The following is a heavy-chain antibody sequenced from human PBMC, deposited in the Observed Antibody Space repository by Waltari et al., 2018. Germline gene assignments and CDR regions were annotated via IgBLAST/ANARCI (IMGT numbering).Heavy chain of an antibody. CDR3: ARDRDRGGYYYYGMDV. V-gene: IGHV3-48*01. J-gene: IGHJ6*02. Sequence: EVQLVESGGGLVQPGGSLRLSCAASGFTFSSYSMNWVRKAPGKGLEWVSYISSSSSTIYYADSVKGRFTISRDNAKNSLYLQMNSLRAEDTAVYYCARDRDRGGYYYYGMDVWGQGTTVTVSS. CDR2: ISSSSSTI. D-gene: IGHD2-15*01. CDR1: GFTFSSYS.